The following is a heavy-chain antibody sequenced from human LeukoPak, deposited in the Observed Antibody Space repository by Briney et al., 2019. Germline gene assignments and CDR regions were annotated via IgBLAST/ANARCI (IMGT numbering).Heavy chain of an antibody. CDR1: GGSISSSSYY. D-gene: IGHD5-12*01. V-gene: IGHV4-61*05. CDR2: IYYSGST. CDR3: ARSLWLRSDYYFDY. Sequence: SETLSLTCTVSGGSISSSSYYWGWIRQPPGKGLEWIGYIYYSGSTNYNPSLKSRVTIPVDTSKNQFSLKLSSVTAADTAVYCCARSLWLRSDYYFDYWGQGTLVTVSS. J-gene: IGHJ4*02.